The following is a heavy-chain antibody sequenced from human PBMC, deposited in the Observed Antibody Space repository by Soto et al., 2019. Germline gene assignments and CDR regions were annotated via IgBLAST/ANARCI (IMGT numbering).Heavy chain of an antibody. V-gene: IGHV3-21*06. CDR1: GFPFSSYN. CDR2: ISSTSRYI. Sequence: QLVESGGGLVKPGGSLRLSCATSGFPFSSYNMNWVRQAPGKGLQWVSSISSTSRYIYYADSLKGRFTISRDNANNSLYLQRDSLRAEDSAVYYCARDGLLSFGEVLKVHYIDVWGKGTTVAVSS. CDR3: ARDGLLSFGEVLKVHYIDV. J-gene: IGHJ6*03. D-gene: IGHD3-10*01.